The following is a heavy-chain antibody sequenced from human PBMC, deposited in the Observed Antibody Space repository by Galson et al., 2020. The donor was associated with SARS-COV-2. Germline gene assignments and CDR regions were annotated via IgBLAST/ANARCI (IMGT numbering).Heavy chain of an antibody. CDR3: ARDGGGWFGP. Sequence: GGSLRLSCAASGFTFSSYAMHWVRQAPGKGLEWVAVISYDGSNKYYADSVKGRFTISRDNSKNTLYLQMNSLRAEDTAVYYCARDGGGWFGPWGQGTLVTVSS. D-gene: IGHD2-15*01. CDR2: ISYDGSNK. CDR1: GFTFSSYA. J-gene: IGHJ5*02. V-gene: IGHV3-30*04.